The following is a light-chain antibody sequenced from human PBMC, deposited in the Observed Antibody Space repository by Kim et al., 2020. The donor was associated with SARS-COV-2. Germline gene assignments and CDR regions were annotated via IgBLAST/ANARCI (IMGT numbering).Light chain of an antibody. CDR2: GNN. J-gene: IGLJ2*01. CDR1: GGSIASNS. V-gene: IGLV6-57*01. Sequence: GKTVTISCTRSGGSIASNSVQWYQQRPGSSPTTVIYGNNQRPSGVPDRFSGSTDSSSNSAYLTISGLKPEDEADYYCQSFDSTIQVFGGGTKLTVL. CDR3: QSFDSTIQV.